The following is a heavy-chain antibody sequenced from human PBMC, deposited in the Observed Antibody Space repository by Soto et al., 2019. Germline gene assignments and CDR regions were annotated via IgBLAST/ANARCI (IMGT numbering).Heavy chain of an antibody. D-gene: IGHD3-9*01. CDR2: INPNSGGT. J-gene: IGHJ5*02. CDR1: GYTFTGYY. V-gene: IGHV1-2*04. Sequence: ASVKVSCKASGYTFTGYYMHWVRQAPGQGLEWMGWINPNSGGTNYAQKFQGWVTMTRDTSISTAYMELSRLRSDDTAVYYCARDNYDILTGYYRGGANWFDPWGQGTLVTVSS. CDR3: ARDNYDILTGYYRGGANWFDP.